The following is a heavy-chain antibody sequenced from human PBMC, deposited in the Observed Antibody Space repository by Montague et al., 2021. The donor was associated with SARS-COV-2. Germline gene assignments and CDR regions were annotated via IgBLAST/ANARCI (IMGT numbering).Heavy chain of an antibody. CDR3: VRYSGWFYFDF. CDR1: GDSVSSNSVA. Sequence: CAISGDSVSSNSVARSWIRQSPSRGLEWQGRTYYRSKWYSDYAPSVRGRLTVNPDASKNEFSLELNYVTPEDTAVYYCVRYSGWFYFDFWGQGTLVTVSS. J-gene: IGHJ4*02. CDR2: TYYRSKWYS. V-gene: IGHV6-1*01. D-gene: IGHD6-19*01.